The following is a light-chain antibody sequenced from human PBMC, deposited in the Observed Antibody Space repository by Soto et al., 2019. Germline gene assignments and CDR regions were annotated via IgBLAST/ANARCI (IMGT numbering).Light chain of an antibody. CDR2: DNN. Sequence: QSVLTQPPSVSAAPGQTVTISCSGSSSNIGNNYVSWYQQLPGTAPKLLIYDNNKRPSGIPDRFSGSKSGTSATLGITGLQTGDEADYDCGTWDSSLSAAVFGTGTKVTVL. V-gene: IGLV1-51*01. J-gene: IGLJ1*01. CDR1: SSNIGNNY. CDR3: GTWDSSLSAAV.